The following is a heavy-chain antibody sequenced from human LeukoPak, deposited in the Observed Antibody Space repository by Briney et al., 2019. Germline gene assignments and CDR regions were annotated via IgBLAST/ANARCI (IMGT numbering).Heavy chain of an antibody. D-gene: IGHD4-17*01. CDR2: IYYSGST. V-gene: IGHV4-39*01. Sequence: PSETLSLTCTVSGGSISSSSYCWGWIRQPPGKGLEWIGSIYYSGSTYYNPSLKSRVTISVDTSKNQFSLKLSSVTAADTAVYYCASKRGYYGDYGMNWFDPWGQGTLVTVSS. CDR3: ASKRGYYGDYGMNWFDP. CDR1: GGSISSSSYC. J-gene: IGHJ5*02.